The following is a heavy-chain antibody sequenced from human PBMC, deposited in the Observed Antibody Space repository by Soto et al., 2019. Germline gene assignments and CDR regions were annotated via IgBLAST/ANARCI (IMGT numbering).Heavy chain of an antibody. CDR3: ARDRIYSSSWYDY. D-gene: IGHD6-13*01. Sequence: QVQLVESGGGVVQPGRSLRLSCAASGFTFSSYAMHWVRQAPGKGLEWVAVISYDGSNKYYADSVKGRFTISRDNSKNTLYLQMNSLRAEDMAVYYCARDRIYSSSWYDYWGQGTLVTVSS. J-gene: IGHJ4*02. CDR1: GFTFSSYA. CDR2: ISYDGSNK. V-gene: IGHV3-30-3*01.